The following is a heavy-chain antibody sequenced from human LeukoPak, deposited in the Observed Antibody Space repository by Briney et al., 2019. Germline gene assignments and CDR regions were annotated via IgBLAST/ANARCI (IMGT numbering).Heavy chain of an antibody. CDR3: AINSYDILTGPVPRDY. D-gene: IGHD3-9*01. CDR1: GGSFSGYY. V-gene: IGHV4-34*01. J-gene: IGHJ4*02. CDR2: INHSGST. Sequence: PSETLSLTCAVYGGSFSGYYWSWIRQPPGKGLEWIGEINHSGSTNYNPSIKSRVTISVDTSKNQFSLKLSSVTAADTAVYYCAINSYDILTGPVPRDYWGQGTLVTVSS.